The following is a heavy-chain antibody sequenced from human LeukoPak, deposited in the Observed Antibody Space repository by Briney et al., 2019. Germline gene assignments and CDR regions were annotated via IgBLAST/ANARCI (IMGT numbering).Heavy chain of an antibody. CDR2: ISAYNGNT. CDR1: GYTFTSYG. Sequence: ASVKVSCKASGYTFTSYGISWVRQAPGQGLEWMGWISAYNGNTNYAQKLQGRVTMTTDTSTSTAYMELRSLRSDDTAVYYCARVSGGYYDSSGYSTHYYFDYWGQGTLVTVSS. V-gene: IGHV1-18*01. D-gene: IGHD3-22*01. CDR3: ARVSGGYYDSSGYSTHYYFDY. J-gene: IGHJ4*02.